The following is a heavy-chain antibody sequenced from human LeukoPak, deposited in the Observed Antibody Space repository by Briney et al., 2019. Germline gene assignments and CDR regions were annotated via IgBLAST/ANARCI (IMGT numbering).Heavy chain of an antibody. CDR3: ARTADGEFDY. D-gene: IGHD4-17*01. J-gene: IGHJ4*02. CDR2: ISGPGNTI. CDR1: GFTFSGYY. V-gene: IGHV3-11*01. Sequence: AGGSLRLSCAASGFTFSGYYMNWIRQAPGKGLEWIAFISGPGNTIYYADSVKGRFTISRDNAKNSLYLQMNGLRADDTAVYYCARTADGEFDYWGQGTLVTVS.